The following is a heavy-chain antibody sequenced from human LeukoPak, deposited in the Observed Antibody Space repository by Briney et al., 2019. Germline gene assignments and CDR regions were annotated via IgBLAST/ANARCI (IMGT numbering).Heavy chain of an antibody. CDR1: GYTFTSYD. V-gene: IGHV1-8*03. CDR3: ARLRPEVRAIDY. CDR2: MNPNSGNT. Sequence: GASVKVSCKASGYTFTSYDINWVRQATGQGLEWMGWMNPNSGNTGYAQKFQGRVTITRNTSISTAYMELSSLRSEDTAVYYCARLRPEVRAIDYWGQGTLVTVSS. J-gene: IGHJ4*02. D-gene: IGHD3-10*01.